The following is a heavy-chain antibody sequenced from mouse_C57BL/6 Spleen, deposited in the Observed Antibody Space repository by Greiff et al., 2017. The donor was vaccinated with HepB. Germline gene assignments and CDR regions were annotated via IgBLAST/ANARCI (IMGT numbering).Heavy chain of an antibody. CDR3: TREYDGYYGYAMDY. J-gene: IGHJ4*01. CDR2: ISSGGDYI. Sequence: EVNVVESGEGLVKPGGSLKLSCAASGFTFSSYAMSWVRQTPEKRLEWVAYISSGGDYIYYADTVKGRFTISRDNARNTLYLQMSSLKSEDTAMYYCTREYDGYYGYAMDYWGQGTSVTVSS. D-gene: IGHD2-3*01. CDR1: GFTFSSYA. V-gene: IGHV5-9-1*02.